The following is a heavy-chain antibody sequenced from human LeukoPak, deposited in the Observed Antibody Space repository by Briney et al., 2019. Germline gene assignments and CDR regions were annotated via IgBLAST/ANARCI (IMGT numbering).Heavy chain of an antibody. D-gene: IGHD4-17*01. CDR1: GFTFSSRDW. CDR3: ARGGGFGDYQFFDY. CDR2: IKQDGSEK. J-gene: IGHJ4*02. V-gene: IGHV3-7*01. Sequence: GGSLRLSCVASGFTFSSRDWMTWVRQAPGKGLEWVANIKQDGSEKNYVDSVKGRFTISRDNAKNSLYLQMNSLRAEDTAVYYCARGGGFGDYQFFDYWGQGTLVTVPS.